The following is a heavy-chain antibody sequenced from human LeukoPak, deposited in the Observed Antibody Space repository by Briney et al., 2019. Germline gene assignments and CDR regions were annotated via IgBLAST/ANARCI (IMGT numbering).Heavy chain of an antibody. D-gene: IGHD6-19*01. Sequence: ASVKVSCKASGYTFTSYGISWVRQAPGQGLEWMGWVSAYNGNTNYAQKLQGRVTMTTDTSTSTAYMELRSLRSDDTAVYYCARDEQWLVHFDYWGQGALVTVSS. J-gene: IGHJ4*02. CDR2: VSAYNGNT. CDR1: GYTFTSYG. V-gene: IGHV1-18*04. CDR3: ARDEQWLVHFDY.